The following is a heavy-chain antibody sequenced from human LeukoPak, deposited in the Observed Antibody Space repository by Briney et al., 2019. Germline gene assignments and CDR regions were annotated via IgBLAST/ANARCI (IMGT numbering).Heavy chain of an antibody. CDR1: GYTFTGYY. Sequence: SVKVSCKASGYTFTGYYMHWVRPAAGQGLEWMGRIIPILGIANYAQKLQGRVTITADKSTSTAYMELSSLRSEDTAVYYCAREVTMVRGVIITPYLDYWGQGTLVTVSS. CDR2: IIPILGIA. D-gene: IGHD3-10*01. V-gene: IGHV1-69*04. CDR3: AREVTMVRGVIITPYLDY. J-gene: IGHJ4*02.